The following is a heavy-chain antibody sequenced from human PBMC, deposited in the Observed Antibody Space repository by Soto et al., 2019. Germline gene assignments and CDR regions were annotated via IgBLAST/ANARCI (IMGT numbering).Heavy chain of an antibody. Sequence: GESLKISCKGSGYSFTSYWIGWVRQMPGKGLEWMGIIYPGDSDTRYSPSFQGQVTISADKSISTAYLQWSSLKASDTAMYYCARWGQWLGQGYYGMDVWGQGTTVTVSS. D-gene: IGHD6-19*01. V-gene: IGHV5-51*01. CDR2: IYPGDSDT. CDR1: GYSFTSYW. CDR3: ARWGQWLGQGYYGMDV. J-gene: IGHJ6*02.